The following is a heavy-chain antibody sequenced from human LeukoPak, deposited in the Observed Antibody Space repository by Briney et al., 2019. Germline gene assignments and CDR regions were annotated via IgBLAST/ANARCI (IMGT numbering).Heavy chain of an antibody. Sequence: SVKVSCKASGGTFSSYAISWVRQAPGQGLEWMGGIIPIFGTANYAQKFQGRVTITTDESTSTAYMELSSLRSEDTAVYYCAGVDGNHYYMDAWGKGTTVTVSS. V-gene: IGHV1-69*05. CDR3: AGVDGNHYYMDA. J-gene: IGHJ6*03. D-gene: IGHD1-14*01. CDR1: GGTFSSYA. CDR2: IIPIFGTA.